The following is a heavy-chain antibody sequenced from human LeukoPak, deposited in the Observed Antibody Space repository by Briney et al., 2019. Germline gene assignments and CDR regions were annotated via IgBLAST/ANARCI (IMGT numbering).Heavy chain of an antibody. J-gene: IGHJ4*02. Sequence: GGSLRLPCAASGFSFNNYAMYWVRQAPGKGLEWVALISYDGGDKYYAESMKGRITISRDNAENTLYLQMNNLRPDDTAFYFCVKEGVEYSYSYGDYWGQGTLVTVSS. CDR1: GFSFNNYA. CDR2: ISYDGGDK. V-gene: IGHV3-30*18. CDR3: VKEGVEYSYSYGDY. D-gene: IGHD3-16*01.